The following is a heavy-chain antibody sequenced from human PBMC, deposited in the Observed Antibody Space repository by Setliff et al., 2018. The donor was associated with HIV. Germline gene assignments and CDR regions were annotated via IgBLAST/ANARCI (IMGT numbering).Heavy chain of an antibody. Sequence: ASVKVSCKPSGGTFNNFAISWVRQAPGQGLEWMGGIIPMFGRVNYAQKLQGRVTFTADASTSTVYMELSSLRSEDTGMYYCARDAGYSGSAWNYWGQGTLVTVSS. V-gene: IGHV1-69*13. J-gene: IGHJ4*02. CDR1: GGTFNNFA. CDR3: ARDAGYSGSAWNY. D-gene: IGHD5-12*01. CDR2: IIPMFGRV.